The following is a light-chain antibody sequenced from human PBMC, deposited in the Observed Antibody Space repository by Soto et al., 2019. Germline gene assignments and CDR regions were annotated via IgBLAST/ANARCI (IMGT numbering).Light chain of an antibody. J-gene: IGKJ1*01. CDR1: QSVKSN. CDR2: SAS. V-gene: IGKV3-15*01. Sequence: EIVMTQSPATLSVSPGERATLSCRASQSVKSNLAWYQQKPGQAPRLLIYSASTRATGIPARFSGSGAGTEFALTISSLQSEDFAVYYCQQYNNWLWTFGQGTKVEIK. CDR3: QQYNNWLWT.